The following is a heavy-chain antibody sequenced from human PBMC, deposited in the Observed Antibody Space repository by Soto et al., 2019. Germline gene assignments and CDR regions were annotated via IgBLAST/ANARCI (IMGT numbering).Heavy chain of an antibody. Sequence: EVQLVESGGGLVKPGGSLRLSCAASGFTFSSYSMNWVRQAPGKGLEWVSSISSSSSTIYYADSMKGRFTISRDNAKNSLYLQMNSLRDEDTAVYYCAREAALGATYPKWFDPWGQGTLVTVSS. D-gene: IGHD1-26*01. CDR2: ISSSSSTI. CDR3: AREAALGATYPKWFDP. J-gene: IGHJ5*02. CDR1: GFTFSSYS. V-gene: IGHV3-21*01.